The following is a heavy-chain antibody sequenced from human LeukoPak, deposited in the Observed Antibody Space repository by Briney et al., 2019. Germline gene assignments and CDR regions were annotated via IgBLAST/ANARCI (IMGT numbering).Heavy chain of an antibody. CDR3: ARRGYDSSGYRDAFDI. V-gene: IGHV5-51*01. CDR2: IYPGDSDT. D-gene: IGHD3-22*01. Sequence: GESLKISCKGSEYSFTNYWIGWVRQVPGKGLEGMGIIYPGDSDTKYSPSFQGLVIISVDKSIRTAYLQWSSLKASDTAMYYCARRGYDSSGYRDAFDIWGQGTMVTVSS. CDR1: EYSFTNYW. J-gene: IGHJ3*02.